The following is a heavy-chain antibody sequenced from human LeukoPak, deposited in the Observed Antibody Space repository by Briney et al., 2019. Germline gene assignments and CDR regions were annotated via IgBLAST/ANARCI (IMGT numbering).Heavy chain of an antibody. J-gene: IGHJ4*02. CDR1: GYTFTSYD. D-gene: IGHD3-22*01. CDR2: MNPNSGNT. CDR3: AKSRTTSSASVDY. Sequence: ASVKVPCKASGYTFTSYDINWVRQATGQGLEWMGWMNPNSGNTGYAQKFQGRVTMTRNTSISTAYMELSSQRSEDMAVYYCAKSRTTSSASVDYWGQGTLVTVSS. V-gene: IGHV1-8*01.